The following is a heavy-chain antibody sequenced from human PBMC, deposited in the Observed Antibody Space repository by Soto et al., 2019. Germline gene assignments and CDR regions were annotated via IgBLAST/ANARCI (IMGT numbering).Heavy chain of an antibody. J-gene: IGHJ6*02. D-gene: IGHD2-8*01. V-gene: IGHV3-23*01. Sequence: GGSLRLSCAASGFTFSSYAMSWVRQAPGKGLEWVSAISGSGGSTYYADSVKGRFTISRDNSKNTLYLQMNSLRAQDTAVYYCAKGEMVLRYYGMDVWGQGTTVTVSS. CDR2: ISGSGGST. CDR1: GFTFSSYA. CDR3: AKGEMVLRYYGMDV.